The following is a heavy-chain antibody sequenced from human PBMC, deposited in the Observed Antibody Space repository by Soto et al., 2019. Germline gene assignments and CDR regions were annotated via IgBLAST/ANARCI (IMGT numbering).Heavy chain of an antibody. Sequence: SETLSLTCTVSGGSISSYYWSWIRQPPGKGLQWIGEIYHSGITNYNPSLRSRVSMSVDKSNNDFSLSLTSVTAADTAVFYCAPLPPRIVGVFPDMPTWGQGILVTVSP. CDR1: GGSISSYY. CDR2: IYHSGIT. D-gene: IGHD2-21*01. CDR3: APLPPRIVGVFPDMPT. J-gene: IGHJ5*02. V-gene: IGHV4-59*04.